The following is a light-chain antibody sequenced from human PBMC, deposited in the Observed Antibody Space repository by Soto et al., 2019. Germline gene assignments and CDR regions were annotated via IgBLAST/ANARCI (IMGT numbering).Light chain of an antibody. CDR1: QSVSSN. V-gene: IGKV3-15*01. J-gene: IGKJ4*01. Sequence: VMTQSPATLSVSPGESATLSCRASQSVSSNVAWYQQKPGQAPRLLIYAASTRATGISTRFRGSGSGTEFTLTINSLQSEDFAVYYCQQYTDWPALTFGGGTKVE. CDR2: AAS. CDR3: QQYTDWPALT.